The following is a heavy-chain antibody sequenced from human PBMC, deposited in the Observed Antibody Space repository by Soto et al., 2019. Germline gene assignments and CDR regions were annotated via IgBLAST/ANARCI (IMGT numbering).Heavy chain of an antibody. CDR1: GGTFSSYA. Sequence: QVQLVQSGAEVKKPGSSVKVSCKASGGTFSSYAISWVRQAPGQGLEWMGGIIPIFGTANYAQKFQGRVTITADESTSTAYMELSSLRSEDTAVYYCARGVYNSSQGYYYYGMDVWGQGTTVTVSS. CDR3: ARGVYNSSQGYYYYGMDV. CDR2: IIPIFGTA. D-gene: IGHD6-13*01. V-gene: IGHV1-69*12. J-gene: IGHJ6*02.